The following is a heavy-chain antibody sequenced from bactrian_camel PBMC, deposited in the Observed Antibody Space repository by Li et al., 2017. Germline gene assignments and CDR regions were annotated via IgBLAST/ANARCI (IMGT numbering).Heavy chain of an antibody. Sequence: DVQLVESGGGLVQPGGSLTLSCGTSGLTFRIASITWVRQAPGKGLEWVSTIHGAGVTVYADFAKGRFTISRDNAKNTLYLELNSLNFQDTAMYYCSNGLDRDRWRTPGPGIAWGSRGPRSPSP. D-gene: IGHD1*01. CDR1: GLTFRIAS. V-gene: IGHV3S42*01. CDR2: IHGAGVT. J-gene: IGHJ4*01.